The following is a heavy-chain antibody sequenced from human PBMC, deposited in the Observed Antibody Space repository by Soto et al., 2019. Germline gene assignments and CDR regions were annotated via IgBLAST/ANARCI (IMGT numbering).Heavy chain of an antibody. V-gene: IGHV3-48*01. CDR1: GFTFSSYS. CDR2: ISSSSSTI. D-gene: IGHD2-2*01. CDR3: ARDEGYCSSTSCQPYYYYYYMDV. Sequence: GGSLRLSCAASGFTFSSYSMNWVRQAPGKGLEWVSYISSSSSTIYYADSVKGRFTISRDNAKNSLYLQMNSLRAEDTAVYYCARDEGYCSSTSCQPYYYYYYMDVWGKGTTVTVSS. J-gene: IGHJ6*03.